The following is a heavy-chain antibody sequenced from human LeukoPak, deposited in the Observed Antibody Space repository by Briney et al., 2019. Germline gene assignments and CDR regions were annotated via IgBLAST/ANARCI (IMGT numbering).Heavy chain of an antibody. CDR1: GFTFDDYA. J-gene: IGHJ4*02. V-gene: IGHV3-9*01. CDR3: ARAAAGNRGWDWYYFDY. Sequence: PGGSLRLSCAASGFTFDDYAMHWVRQAPGKGLEWVSGISWNSGSIGYADSVKGRFTISRDNAKNSLYLQMNNLRAEDTAVYYCARAAAGNRGWDWYYFDYWGQGTLVSVSS. CDR2: ISWNSGSI. D-gene: IGHD6-13*01.